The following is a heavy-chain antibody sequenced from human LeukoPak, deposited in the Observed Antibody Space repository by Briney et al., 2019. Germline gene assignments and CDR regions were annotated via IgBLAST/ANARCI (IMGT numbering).Heavy chain of an antibody. CDR2: IYPGDSDT. V-gene: IGHV5-51*01. J-gene: IGHJ4*02. CDR3: ARQGRTVDEDYFDH. CDR1: GYSFTSYW. Sequence: KPGESLKISCKGAGYSFTSYWIGWVRPMPGKGLEWMGIIYPGDSDTRYSPSFQGQVTISAGKSISTAYLQWSSLKASDTAMYYCARQGRTVDEDYFDHWGQGTLVTVSS. D-gene: IGHD4-23*01.